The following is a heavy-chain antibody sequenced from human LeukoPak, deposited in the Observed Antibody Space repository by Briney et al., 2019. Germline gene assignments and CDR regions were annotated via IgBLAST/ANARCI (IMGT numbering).Heavy chain of an antibody. CDR2: IYHSGST. J-gene: IGHJ2*01. CDR3: ARSSWGPGFDL. D-gene: IGHD3-16*01. Sequence: PSETLSLTCAVSGYSISSGYYWGWIRQPPGKGLEWIGSIYHSGSTYYNPSLKSRVTISVDTSKNQFSLKLNSVTAADTAVYYCARSSWGPGFDLWGRGPLVTVSS. CDR1: GYSISSGYY. V-gene: IGHV4-38-2*01.